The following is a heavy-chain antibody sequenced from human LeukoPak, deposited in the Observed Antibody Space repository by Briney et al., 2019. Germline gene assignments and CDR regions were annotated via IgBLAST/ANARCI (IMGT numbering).Heavy chain of an antibody. V-gene: IGHV4-34*01. J-gene: IGHJ6*02. CDR2: INHSGST. CDR3: ARDGVAAAGKTRGYYYGMDV. Sequence: SETLSLTCAVYGGSFSGYYWSWIRRPPGKGLEWIGEINHSGSTNYNPSLKSRVTISVDTSKNQFSLKLSSVTAADTAVYYCARDGVAAAGKTRGYYYGMDVWGQGTTVTVSS. CDR1: GGSFSGYY. D-gene: IGHD6-13*01.